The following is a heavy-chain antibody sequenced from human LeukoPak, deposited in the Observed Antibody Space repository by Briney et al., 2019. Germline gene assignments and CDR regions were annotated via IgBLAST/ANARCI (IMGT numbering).Heavy chain of an antibody. CDR2: ITNSGDNT. D-gene: IGHD6-13*01. CDR1: GFTFSSYA. J-gene: IGHJ4*02. V-gene: IGHV3-23*01. CDR3: AKAPMEDSWYIHFDY. Sequence: GSLRLSCAASGFTFSSYAMSWVRQAPGKGLEWVSAITNSGDNTYYADSVKGRFTISRDNSKSTLYLQINSLRAEDTAIYYCAKAPMEDSWYIHFDYWGQGTLVTVSS.